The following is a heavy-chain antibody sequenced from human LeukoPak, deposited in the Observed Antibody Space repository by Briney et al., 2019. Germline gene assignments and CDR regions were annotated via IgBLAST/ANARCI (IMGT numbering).Heavy chain of an antibody. Sequence: ASVEVSCKASGYTFTGYYMHWVRQAPGQGLEWMGWINPNSGGTNYAQKFQGWVTMTRDTSISTAYMELSRLRSDDTAVYYCARGASKPYDSSGYYEGDYFDYWGQGTLVTVSS. CDR3: ARGASKPYDSSGYYEGDYFDY. D-gene: IGHD3-22*01. CDR2: INPNSGGT. J-gene: IGHJ4*02. CDR1: GYTFTGYY. V-gene: IGHV1-2*04.